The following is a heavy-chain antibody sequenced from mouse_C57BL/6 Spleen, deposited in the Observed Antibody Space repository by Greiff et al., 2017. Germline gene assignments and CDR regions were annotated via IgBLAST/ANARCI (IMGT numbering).Heavy chain of an antibody. CDR3: ARIYYGYAGPFDY. V-gene: IGHV1-50*01. J-gene: IGHJ2*01. CDR2: IDPSDSYT. D-gene: IGHD2-2*01. Sequence: QVQLKQPGAELVKPGASVKLSCKASGYTFTSYWMQWVKQRPGQGLEWIGEIDPSDSYTNYNQKFKGKATLTVDTSSSTAYMQLSSLTSEDSAVYYCARIYYGYAGPFDYWGQGTTLTVSS. CDR1: GYTFTSYW.